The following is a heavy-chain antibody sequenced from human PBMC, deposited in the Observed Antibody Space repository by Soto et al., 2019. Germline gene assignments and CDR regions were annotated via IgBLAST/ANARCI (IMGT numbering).Heavy chain of an antibody. J-gene: IGHJ4*02. CDR2: FNAGSGNT. Sequence: ASVKVSCKTSGYTFISYALHWVRQAPGQSLEWMGWFNAGSGNTKYSQKFQDRVTFTRDTSANIAYMELSSLRSEDTAVYYCVRSSSAFDYWGQGTLVTVSS. V-gene: IGHV1-3*01. CDR3: VRSSSAFDY. D-gene: IGHD6-6*01. CDR1: GYTFISYA.